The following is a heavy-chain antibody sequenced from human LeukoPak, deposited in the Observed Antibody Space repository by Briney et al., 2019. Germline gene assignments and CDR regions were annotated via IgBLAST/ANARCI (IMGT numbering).Heavy chain of an antibody. CDR1: GDTFSIYA. J-gene: IGHJ4*02. Sequence: ASVKVSCKASGDTFSIYAISWVRQAPGQGLEWMGRIILIFGIANYAQKFQGRVTITADKSTSTAYMELSSLRSADTAVYYCARDAGSYVDYWGKGTLVTVSS. CDR2: IILIFGIA. V-gene: IGHV1-69*04. CDR3: ARDAGSYVDY.